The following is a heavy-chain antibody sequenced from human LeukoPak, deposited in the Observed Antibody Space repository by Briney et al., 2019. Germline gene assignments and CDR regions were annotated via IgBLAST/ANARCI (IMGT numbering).Heavy chain of an antibody. D-gene: IGHD7-27*01. Sequence: PSETLSLTCAVYGGSFSGYYWSWIRQPPGKGLEWIGEINHSGSTNYNPSLKSRVTISVDTSKNQFSLKLSSVTAADTAVYYCTRDSSINWGFFDYWGQGSLVTVSS. CDR1: GGSFSGYY. J-gene: IGHJ4*02. CDR3: TRDSSINWGFFDY. CDR2: INHSGST. V-gene: IGHV4-34*01.